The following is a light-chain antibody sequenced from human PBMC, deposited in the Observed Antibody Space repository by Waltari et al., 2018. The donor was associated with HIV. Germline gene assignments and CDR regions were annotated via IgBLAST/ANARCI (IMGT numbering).Light chain of an antibody. CDR3: CSYTAIHTLI. J-gene: IGLJ2*01. CDR2: GVY. CDR1: TSDIGIFDS. V-gene: IGLV2-14*01. Sequence: QSALTQPASVSGSPGQSITISCAGTTSDIGIFDSVSWYQQPPGRAPQLMIFGVYSRPSGVSSRFSGSKSGNTASLTISGLQAEDEANYYCCSYTAIHTLIFGGGTKLTAL.